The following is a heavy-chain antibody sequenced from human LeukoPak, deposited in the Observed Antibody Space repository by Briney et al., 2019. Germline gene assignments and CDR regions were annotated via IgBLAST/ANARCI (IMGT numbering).Heavy chain of an antibody. CDR1: GYTFTSYG. CDR2: ISAYNGNT. CDR3: AREQVAARTYYYYGMGV. J-gene: IGHJ6*02. V-gene: IGHV1-18*01. D-gene: IGHD6-6*01. Sequence: ASVKVSCKASGYTFTSYGISWVRQAPGQGLEWMGWISAYNGNTNYAQKLQGRVTMTTDTPTSTAYMELRSLRSDDTAVYYCAREQVAARTYYYYGMGVWGQGTTVTVSS.